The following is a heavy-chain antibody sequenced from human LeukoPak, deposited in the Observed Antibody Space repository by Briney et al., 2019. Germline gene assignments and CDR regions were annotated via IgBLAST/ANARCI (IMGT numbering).Heavy chain of an antibody. CDR3: AKANWVSNADAVW. D-gene: IGHD1-1*01. J-gene: IGHJ4*02. CDR1: GFTFSTYA. Sequence: SGGSLRLSCAASGFTFSTYAMSWVRRAPARGLEWVSSIRGGGDTFYADSVKGRFTLSRDDSRNTVYLQLNNLRVEDTAVYYCAKANWVSNADAVWWGQGTLVTVSS. CDR2: IRGGGDT. V-gene: IGHV3-23*01.